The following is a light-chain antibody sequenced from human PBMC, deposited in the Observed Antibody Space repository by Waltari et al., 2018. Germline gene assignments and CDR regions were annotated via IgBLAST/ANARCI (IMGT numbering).Light chain of an antibody. CDR1: SSNVGGYTL. J-gene: IGLJ2*01. V-gene: IGLV2-23*02. CDR2: DVN. Sequence: QSALTQPASVSGSPGQSITISCTGTSSNVGGYTLVSSYQQHPGKAPQLIIYDVNKPPSAISHRFSGSKSGNTASLTISGLQADDEPDYYCCSYAGDSTLIFGGGTKLTVL. CDR3: CSYAGDSTLI.